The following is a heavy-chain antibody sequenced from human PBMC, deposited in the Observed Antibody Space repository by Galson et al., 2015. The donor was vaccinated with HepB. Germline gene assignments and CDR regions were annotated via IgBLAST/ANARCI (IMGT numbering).Heavy chain of an antibody. CDR1: GFTFGDYA. Sequence: SLRLSCAASGFTFGDYAMSWFRQAPGKGLEWVGFLRSKAYGGTREYAASVKGRFIISRDDSRSIAYLQMKSLKTEDTAVYYCTREVDCSGTSCYPTWGQGTLVTVSS. D-gene: IGHD2-2*01. J-gene: IGHJ4*02. V-gene: IGHV3-49*03. CDR3: TREVDCSGTSCYPT. CDR2: LRSKAYGGTR.